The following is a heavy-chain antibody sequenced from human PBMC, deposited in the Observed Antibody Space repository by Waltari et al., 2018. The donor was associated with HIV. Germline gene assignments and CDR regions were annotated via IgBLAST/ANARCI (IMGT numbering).Heavy chain of an antibody. J-gene: IGHJ4*02. Sequence: QLQLQESGPGLVKPSETLSLTCTVSGGSISSSSYYWGWIRQPPGKGLEWIGSIYYSGSPYYNPSLKSRVTISVDTSKNQFSLKLSSVTAADTAVYYCARGGHSVVVTAIPYYFDYWGQGTLVTVSS. CDR2: IYYSGSP. D-gene: IGHD2-21*02. CDR3: ARGGHSVVVTAIPYYFDY. CDR1: GGSISSSSYY. V-gene: IGHV4-39*07.